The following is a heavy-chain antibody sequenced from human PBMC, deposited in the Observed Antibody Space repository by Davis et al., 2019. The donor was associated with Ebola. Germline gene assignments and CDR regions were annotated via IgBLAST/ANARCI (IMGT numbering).Heavy chain of an antibody. D-gene: IGHD3-22*01. V-gene: IGHV1-2*02. CDR3: ARDSPTYYYDSSGYYPHAFDI. CDR1: GYTFTSYY. J-gene: IGHJ3*02. CDR2: INPNSGGT. Sequence: ASVKVSCKASGYTFTSYYMHWVRQAPGQGLEWMGWINPNSGGTNYAQKFQGRVTMTRDTSISTAYMELSRLRSDDTAVYYCARDSPTYYYDSSGYYPHAFDIWGQGTMVTVSS.